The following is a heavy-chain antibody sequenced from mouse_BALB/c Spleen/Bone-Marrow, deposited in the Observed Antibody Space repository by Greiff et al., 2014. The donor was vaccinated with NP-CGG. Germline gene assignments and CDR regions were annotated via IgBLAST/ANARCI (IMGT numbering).Heavy chain of an antibody. J-gene: IGHJ3*01. V-gene: IGHV1S29*02. CDR2: IYPYNGGT. Sequence: DVKLQESGPELVKPGASVKISCKASGYTFTDYNMHWVKQSHGKSLEWIGYIYPYNGGTGYNQKFKSKATLTVDNSSSTAYMELRSLTSEDSAVYYGARGGGYDGYYGLAYWGQGTLVTVSA. CDR1: GYTFTDYN. D-gene: IGHD2-3*01. CDR3: ARGGGYDGYYGLAY.